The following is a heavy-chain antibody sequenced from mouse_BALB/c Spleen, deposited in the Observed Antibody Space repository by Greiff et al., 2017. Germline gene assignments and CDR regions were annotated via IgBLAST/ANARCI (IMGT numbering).Heavy chain of an antibody. CDR2: IRSKSNNYAT. CDR1: GFTFNTYA. CDR3: VRHSIYDYDPWFAY. V-gene: IGHV10-1*02. Sequence: EVMLVESGGGLVQPKGSLKLSCAASGFTFNTYAMNWVRQAPGKGLEWVARIRSKSNNYATYYADSVKDRFTISRDDSQSMLYLQMNNLKTEDTAMYYCVRHSIYDYDPWFAYGGQGTLVTVSA. D-gene: IGHD2-4*01. J-gene: IGHJ3*01.